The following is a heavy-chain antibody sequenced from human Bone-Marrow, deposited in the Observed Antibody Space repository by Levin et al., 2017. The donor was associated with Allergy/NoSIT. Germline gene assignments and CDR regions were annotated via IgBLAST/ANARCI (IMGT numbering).Heavy chain of an antibody. J-gene: IGHJ5*02. D-gene: IGHD3-10*01. CDR2: MNPNSGNT. CDR1: GYTFTSYD. V-gene: IGHV1-8*01. CDR3: ARPWFGEERLDP. Sequence: GESLKISCKASGYTFTSYDINWVRQATGQGLEWMGWMNPNSGNTGYAQKFQGRVTMTRNTSISTAYMELSSLRSEDTAVYYCARPWFGEERLDPWGQGTLVTVSS.